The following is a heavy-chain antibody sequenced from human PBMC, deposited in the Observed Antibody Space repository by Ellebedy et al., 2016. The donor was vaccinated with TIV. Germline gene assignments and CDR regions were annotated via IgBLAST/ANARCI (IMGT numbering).Heavy chain of an antibody. CDR2: INPSDGSA. CDR3: VRDRSSALYQEDY. V-gene: IGHV1-46*01. CDR1: GYTFTSYY. D-gene: IGHD6-25*01. Sequence: AASVKVSCKASGYTFTSYYMHWVRQAPGQGLEWVGVINPSDGSASPAQKVQGRVTFTRDTSTSTVDMELRSLRSDDTAVYYCVRDRSSALYQEDYWGQGTLVTVSS. J-gene: IGHJ4*02.